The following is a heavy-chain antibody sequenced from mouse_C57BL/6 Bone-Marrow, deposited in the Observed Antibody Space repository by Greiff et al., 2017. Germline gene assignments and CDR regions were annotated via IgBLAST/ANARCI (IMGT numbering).Heavy chain of an antibody. CDR2: ISSGSSTI. V-gene: IGHV5-17*01. D-gene: IGHD3-2*02. Sequence: DVKLQESGGGLVKPGGSLKLSCAASGFTFSDYGMHWVRQAPEKGLEWVAYISSGSSTIYYADTVKGRFTISRDNAKNTLFLQMTSLRSEDTAMYYCARASQAYYYAMDYWGQGTSVTVSS. CDR3: ARASQAYYYAMDY. J-gene: IGHJ4*01. CDR1: GFTFSDYG.